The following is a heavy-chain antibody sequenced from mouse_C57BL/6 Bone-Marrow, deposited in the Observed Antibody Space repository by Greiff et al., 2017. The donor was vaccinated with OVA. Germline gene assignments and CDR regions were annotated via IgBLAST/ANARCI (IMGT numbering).Heavy chain of an antibody. CDR3: ARSERLRDYFDY. V-gene: IGHV1-76*01. J-gene: IGHJ2*01. D-gene: IGHD2-2*01. CDR2: IYPGSGNI. CDR1: GYTFTDYY. Sequence: VQLVESGAELVRPGASVKLSCKASGYTFTDYYISWVKQRPGQGLEWIARIYPGSGNIYYNEKFKGKATLTAEKSSSTAYMQLGSLTSDDSAVYFCARSERLRDYFDYWGQGTTLTVSS.